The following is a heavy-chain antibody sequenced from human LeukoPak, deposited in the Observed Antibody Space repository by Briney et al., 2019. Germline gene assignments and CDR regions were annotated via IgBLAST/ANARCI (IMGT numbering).Heavy chain of an antibody. CDR3: AKGTYDSTPFDY. V-gene: IGHV3-23*01. CDR1: GFTVSSNY. CDR2: INDSNDNT. D-gene: IGHD3-16*01. Sequence: PGGSLRLSCAASGFTVSSNYMTWVRQAPGKGLEWVSTINDSNDNTYSADSVKGRFTISRDNSKNTLYLQMNNLRAEDTAVYYCAKGTYDSTPFDYWGQGTLVTVSS. J-gene: IGHJ4*02.